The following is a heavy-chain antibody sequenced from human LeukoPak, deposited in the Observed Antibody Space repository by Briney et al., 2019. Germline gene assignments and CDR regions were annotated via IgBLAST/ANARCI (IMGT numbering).Heavy chain of an antibody. CDR2: IYSGGST. J-gene: IGHJ4*02. CDR3: ARARGSYYEGYYFDY. V-gene: IGHV3-66*01. CDR1: GFTFSSYW. Sequence: GGSLRLSCAASGFTFSSYWMSWVRQAQGKGLEWVSVIYSGGSTYYADSVKGRFTISRDNSKNTLYLQMNSLRAEDTAVYYCARARGSYYEGYYFDYWGQGTLVTVSS. D-gene: IGHD1-26*01.